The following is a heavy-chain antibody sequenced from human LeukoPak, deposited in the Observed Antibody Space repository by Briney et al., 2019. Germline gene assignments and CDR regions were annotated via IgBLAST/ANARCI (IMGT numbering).Heavy chain of an antibody. CDR2: ISWNSGSI. CDR1: GFTFDDYA. CDR3: AKDSGSSGYYGRAYFDY. J-gene: IGHJ4*02. Sequence: GGSLRLSCAASGFTFDDYAMHWVRQAPGKGLEWVSGISWNSGSIGYADSVKGRFTISRDNAKNSLYLQMNSLRAEDTALYYCAKDSGSSGYYGRAYFDYWGQGTLVTVSS. D-gene: IGHD3-22*01. V-gene: IGHV3-9*01.